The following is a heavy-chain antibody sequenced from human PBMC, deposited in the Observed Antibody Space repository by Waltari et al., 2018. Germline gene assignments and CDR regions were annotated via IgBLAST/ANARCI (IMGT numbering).Heavy chain of an antibody. CDR1: GGTFSSLA. CDR2: FIPIIGTT. CDR3: ASAGLNYDSSGYYYGRFDY. J-gene: IGHJ4*02. Sequence: QVQLVQSGAEVKKPGSSVKVSCKASGGTFSSLASSWVRQAPGQGLEWMGLFIPIIGTTNYAQKFQGRVTITSDESTNTAYMELSSLRSDDTAVYYCASAGLNYDSSGYYYGRFDYWGQGTLVTVSS. V-gene: IGHV1-69*05. D-gene: IGHD3-22*01.